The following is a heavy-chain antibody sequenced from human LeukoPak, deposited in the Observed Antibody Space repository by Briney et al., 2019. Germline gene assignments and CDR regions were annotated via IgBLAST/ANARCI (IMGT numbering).Heavy chain of an antibody. CDR3: ARDNYDTSFDY. V-gene: IGHV4-34*01. CDR1: GESFSGYY. J-gene: IGHJ4*02. Sequence: SETLSLTCAVYGESFSGYYWSWIRQTPGKGLEWIGEIHHNGSPEINQSGNTNYNPSLKSRVTISVDTSKNQFSLKVTSVTAADTAAYYCARDNYDTSFDYWGQGTLVTVSS. D-gene: IGHD3-22*01. CDR2: IHHNGSPEINQSGNT.